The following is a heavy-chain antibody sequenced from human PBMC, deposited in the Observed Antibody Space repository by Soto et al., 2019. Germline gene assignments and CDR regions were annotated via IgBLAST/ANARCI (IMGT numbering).Heavy chain of an antibody. Sequence: SETLSLTCTVSGGSISSGGYYWSWIRQHPGKGLEWIGYIYYSGSTYYNPSLKSRVTISVDTSKNQFSMKLSSVTAADTAVYYCARDRRNYGMDVWGQGTTVTVSS. CDR3: ARDRRNYGMDV. J-gene: IGHJ6*02. V-gene: IGHV4-31*03. CDR1: GGSISSGGYY. CDR2: IYYSGST.